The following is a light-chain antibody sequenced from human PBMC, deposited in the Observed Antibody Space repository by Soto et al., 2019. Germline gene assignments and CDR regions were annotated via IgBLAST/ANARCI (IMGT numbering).Light chain of an antibody. CDR3: SSYKTSSTVVV. CDR1: SSDIGGYNY. CDR2: GVS. J-gene: IGLJ2*01. Sequence: QSALTQPASVSGSPRQSITISCTGTSSDIGGYNYVSWYQQYPGKAPKLIIFGVSDRPSGVSNRFSGSKSGTTASLTISGLQAEDEADYYCSSYKTSSTVVVFGGGTKLTVL. V-gene: IGLV2-14*01.